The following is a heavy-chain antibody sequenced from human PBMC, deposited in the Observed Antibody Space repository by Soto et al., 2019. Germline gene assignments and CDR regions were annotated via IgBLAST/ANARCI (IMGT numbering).Heavy chain of an antibody. J-gene: IGHJ6*02. CDR2: IYYSGST. CDR3: AASCVGCCGFNYYGMDV. D-gene: IGHD5-12*01. CDR1: GGSISSGGYY. Sequence: QVQLQESGPGLVKPSQTLSLTCTVSGGSISSGGYYWSWIRQHPGKGLEWIGYIYYSGSTYYNPSLKSRVTISVYTSKNQFSLKLSSVTAADTAVYYCAASCVGCCGFNYYGMDVWGQGTTVTVSS. V-gene: IGHV4-31*03.